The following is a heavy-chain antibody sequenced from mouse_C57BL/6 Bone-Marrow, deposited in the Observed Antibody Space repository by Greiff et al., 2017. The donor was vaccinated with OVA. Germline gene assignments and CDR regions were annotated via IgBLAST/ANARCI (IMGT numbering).Heavy chain of an antibody. CDR2: IYPRDGST. V-gene: IGHV1-78*01. CDR1: GYTFTDHT. D-gene: IGHD1-1*01. J-gene: IGHJ1*03. Sequence: VQLQQSDAELVKPGASVKISCKVSGYTFTDHTIHWMKQRPEQGLEWIGYIYPRDGSTKYNEKFKGKATLTADKSSSTAYMQLNSLTSEDSAVYVCARHYGSSYWYFDVWGTGTTVTVSS. CDR3: ARHYGSSYWYFDV.